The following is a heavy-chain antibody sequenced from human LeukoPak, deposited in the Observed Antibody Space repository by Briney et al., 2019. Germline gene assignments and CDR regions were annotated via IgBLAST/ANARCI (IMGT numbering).Heavy chain of an antibody. Sequence: GGSLRLSCAASGFTFSDYYMSWIRQAPGKGLEWVSYISSSGSTIYYADSVKGRFTISRDNAKNSLYLQMNRLRAEDTDVYYCAREGGVVVVPAADFDPWGQGTLVTVSS. CDR2: ISSSGSTI. V-gene: IGHV3-11*01. J-gene: IGHJ5*02. CDR3: AREGGVVVVPAADFDP. D-gene: IGHD2-2*01. CDR1: GFTFSDYY.